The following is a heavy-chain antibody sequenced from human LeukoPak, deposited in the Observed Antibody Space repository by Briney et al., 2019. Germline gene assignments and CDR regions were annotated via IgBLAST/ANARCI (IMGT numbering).Heavy chain of an antibody. D-gene: IGHD6-19*01. V-gene: IGHV3-15*01. Sequence: GGSLRLSCTASGLTLSTALMSWVRQAPGKGLEGVGRIKSKSEVVTTDYAAPVKVIFTTSIDDSKNTPYLQMNSLTTGDTAVYYCAKYNIGWNFGSWGQGTLVTVSS. CDR1: GLTLSTAL. CDR2: IKSKSEVVTT. J-gene: IGHJ4*02. CDR3: AKYNIGWNFGS.